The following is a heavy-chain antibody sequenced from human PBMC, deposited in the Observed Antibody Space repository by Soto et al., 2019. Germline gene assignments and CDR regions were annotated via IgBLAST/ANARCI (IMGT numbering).Heavy chain of an antibody. CDR2: TYYTGNT. V-gene: IGHV4-31*02. D-gene: IGHD1-26*01. CDR1: GASITRGGYY. Sequence: SETLSLTXTVSGASITRGGYYWTWVRQLPGRGLEWLGYTYYTGNTNYNPSLKSRLAISVDTSKNQFSLRLSSVTAADTALYYCVRDTTRIRGMDVWGPGTTVTVSS. J-gene: IGHJ6*02. CDR3: VRDTTRIRGMDV.